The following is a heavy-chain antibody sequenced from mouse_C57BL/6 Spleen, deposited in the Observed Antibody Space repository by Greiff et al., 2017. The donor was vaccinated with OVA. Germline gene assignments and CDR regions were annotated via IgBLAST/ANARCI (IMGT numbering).Heavy chain of an antibody. CDR3: ARQGSLGAY. CDR1: GYSITSGYY. J-gene: IGHJ3*01. D-gene: IGHD4-1*01. CDR2: ISYDGSN. Sequence: EVKVEESGPGLVKPSQSLSLTCSVPGYSITSGYYWNWIRQFPGNKLEWLGYISYDGSNNYNPSLKNRISITRYTSKNQFFLKLNSVTTEDTATYYCARQGSLGAYWGQGTLVTVSA. V-gene: IGHV3-6*01.